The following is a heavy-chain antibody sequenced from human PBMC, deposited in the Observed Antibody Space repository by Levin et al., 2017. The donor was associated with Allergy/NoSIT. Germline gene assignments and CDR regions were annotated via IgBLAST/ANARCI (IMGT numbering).Heavy chain of an antibody. V-gene: IGHV4-39*01. CDR3: ARRVVVGTTRPAFDS. J-gene: IGHJ3*02. D-gene: IGHD1-14*01. CDR1: GGSISSSSYY. CDR2: IYYSGST. Sequence: SETLSLTCTVSGGSISSSSYYWGWIRQPPGTGLEWIGSIYYSGSTYYNPSLKSRVTISIDTSKNQYSLKLSSVTAADTAVYYCARRVVVGTTRPAFDSWGQGTMVTVSS.